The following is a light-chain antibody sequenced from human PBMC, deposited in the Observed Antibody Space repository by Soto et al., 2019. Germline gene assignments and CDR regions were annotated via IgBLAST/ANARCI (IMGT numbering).Light chain of an antibody. V-gene: IGKV3-20*01. CDR3: QKNGSTPWT. CDR2: GAS. J-gene: IGKJ1*01. Sequence: PGERAALSCRASQRLSSSSLAWYQQKPGHGPRLLIYGASRRATGIPVRCSATESGSDFTLTSRSLEPEAVEVYQWQKNGSTPWTFGQGTKVDIK. CDR1: QRLSSSS.